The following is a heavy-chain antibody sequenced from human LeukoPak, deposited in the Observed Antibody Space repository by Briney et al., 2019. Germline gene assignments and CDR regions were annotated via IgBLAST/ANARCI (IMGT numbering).Heavy chain of an antibody. CDR3: ARGPTISETGYFDY. Sequence: SETLPLTCAVYGGSFSAYYWSWIRQSPGKGLEWIAEINHRGDTNYNPSVKSRVSISVDTSKNQFSLKVTSLTAADTAVYYCARGPTISETGYFDYWGQGTLVTVSS. V-gene: IGHV4-34*01. CDR2: INHRGDT. CDR1: GGSFSAYY. J-gene: IGHJ4*03. D-gene: IGHD1-1*01.